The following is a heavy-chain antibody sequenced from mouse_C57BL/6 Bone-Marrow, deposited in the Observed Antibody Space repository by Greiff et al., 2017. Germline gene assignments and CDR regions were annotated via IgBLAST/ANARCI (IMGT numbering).Heavy chain of an antibody. CDR2: IRNKANGYTT. J-gene: IGHJ3*01. Sequence: EVQLLESGGGLVQPGGSLSLSCAASGFTFTDYYMSWVRQPPGKALEWLGFIRNKANGYTTEYSASVKGRFTISRANSQSILYLQMNALRAEDSATYYCARPHYYCGRAWFAYWGKGTLVTVSA. CDR1: GFTFTDYY. V-gene: IGHV7-3*01. D-gene: IGHD1-1*01. CDR3: ARPHYYCGRAWFAY.